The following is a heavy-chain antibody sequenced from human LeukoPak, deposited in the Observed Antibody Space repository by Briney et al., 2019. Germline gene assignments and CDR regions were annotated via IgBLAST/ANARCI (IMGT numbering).Heavy chain of an antibody. CDR2: ISYDGSNK. V-gene: IGHV3-30*04. J-gene: IGHJ6*03. D-gene: IGHD2-15*01. CDR3: ARDRSCTGGSCYMDV. CDR1: GFTFSSYT. Sequence: GGSLRLSCAASGFTFSSYTMHWVRQAPGKGLEWVAFISYDGSNKYYADSVKGRFTISRDNSKNTLSLQMSSLRVEDTAVYYCARDRSCTGGSCYMDVWGRGTTVTVSS.